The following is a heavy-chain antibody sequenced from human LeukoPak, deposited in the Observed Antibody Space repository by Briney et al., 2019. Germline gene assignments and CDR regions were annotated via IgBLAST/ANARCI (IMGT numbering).Heavy chain of an antibody. CDR2: ISSRGNTI. V-gene: IGHV3-48*03. Sequence: GGSLILSWAASGLTFSIYEMKSVRHAPGKGVEWVSYISSRGNTIYYAHSVKGRFTISRNNAKTSLYQQMNSVRAEDPAVYYCVRGKVDYGSGLDVWGKGTTVTVSS. J-gene: IGHJ6*04. CDR1: GLTFSIYE. D-gene: IGHD3-10*01. CDR3: VRGKVDYGSGLDV.